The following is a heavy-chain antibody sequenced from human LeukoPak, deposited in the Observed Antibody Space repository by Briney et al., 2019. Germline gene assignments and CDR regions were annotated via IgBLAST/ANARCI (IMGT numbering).Heavy chain of an antibody. J-gene: IGHJ4*02. CDR3: ARDRDWLSSFDY. D-gene: IGHD3/OR15-3a*01. CDR2: ISYDGSNK. V-gene: IGHV3-30*04. CDR1: GFTFSSYA. Sequence: GRSLRLSCAASGFTFSSYAMHWVRQAPGKGLEWVAVISYDGSNKYYADSVKGRFTISRDNSKNTLYLQMNSLRAEDAAVYYCARDRDWLSSFDYWGQGTLVTVSS.